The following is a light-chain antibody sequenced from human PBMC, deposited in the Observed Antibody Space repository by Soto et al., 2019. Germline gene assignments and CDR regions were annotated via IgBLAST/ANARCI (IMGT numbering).Light chain of an antibody. CDR2: EVS. Sequence: QSALTQPPSASGSPGQSVTISCTGTSSDVGGYDYVSWYQQHPGKAPKLMIYEVSKRPSGVPDRFSGSKSGNTASLTVSGLQAEDEVDYYCSSYAGSSTYVFGTGTKGTVL. CDR3: SSYAGSSTYV. J-gene: IGLJ1*01. CDR1: SSDVGGYDY. V-gene: IGLV2-8*01.